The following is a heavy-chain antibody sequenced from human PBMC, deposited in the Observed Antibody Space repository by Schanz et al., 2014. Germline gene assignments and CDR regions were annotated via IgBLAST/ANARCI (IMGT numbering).Heavy chain of an antibody. CDR2: TSNDGSFT. CDR1: GFTFSSYW. V-gene: IGHV3-74*01. J-gene: IGHJ4*02. D-gene: IGHD4-17*01. Sequence: EVQLVESGGELVQPGGSLRLSCAASGFTFSSYWMHWVRQVPGKGLVWVSRTSNDGSFTTFADSVKGRFTISRDNAKNTLYLQMNSLRAEDTAVYYCVRDTDYHFDYWGQGTLVTVSS. CDR3: VRDTDYHFDY.